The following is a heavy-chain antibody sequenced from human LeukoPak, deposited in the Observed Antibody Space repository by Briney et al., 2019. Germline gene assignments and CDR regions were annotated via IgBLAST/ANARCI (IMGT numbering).Heavy chain of an antibody. CDR3: AYDSSGYPARGDAFEI. CDR1: GYTFTSYG. D-gene: IGHD3-22*01. CDR2: ISAYNGNT. Sequence: WASVKVSCKASGYTFTSYGISWVRQAPGQGLEWMGWISAYNGNTNYAQKLQGRVTMTTDTSTSTAYMELRSLRSDDTAVYYCAYDSSGYPARGDAFEIWGQGTMVTVSS. V-gene: IGHV1-18*01. J-gene: IGHJ3*02.